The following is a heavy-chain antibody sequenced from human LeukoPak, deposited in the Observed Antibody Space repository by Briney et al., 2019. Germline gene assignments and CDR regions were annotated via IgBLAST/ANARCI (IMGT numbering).Heavy chain of an antibody. V-gene: IGHV3-33*01. CDR2: IWYDGSNK. Sequence: SGGSLRLSCAASGFTFSSYGMHWVRQAPGKGLEWVAVIWYDGSNKYYADSVKGRFTISRDNSKNTLYLQMNSLRAEDTAVYYCARAPFYGSGSSDHYFDYWGQGTLVTVSS. J-gene: IGHJ4*02. CDR1: GFTFSSYG. D-gene: IGHD3-10*01. CDR3: ARAPFYGSGSSDHYFDY.